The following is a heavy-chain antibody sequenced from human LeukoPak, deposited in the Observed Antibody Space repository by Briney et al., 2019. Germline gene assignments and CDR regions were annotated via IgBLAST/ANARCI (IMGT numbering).Heavy chain of an antibody. Sequence: ASVKVSCKASGYTFTSNYIHWVRQAPGQGLEWMGMIYPRDGSTSYAQKFQGRVTMTRDTSISTAYMELSRLRSDDTAVYYCTRGEVAATPDYWGQGTLVTVSS. J-gene: IGHJ4*02. D-gene: IGHD2-15*01. V-gene: IGHV1-2*02. CDR2: IYPRDGST. CDR3: TRGEVAATPDY. CDR1: GYTFTSNY.